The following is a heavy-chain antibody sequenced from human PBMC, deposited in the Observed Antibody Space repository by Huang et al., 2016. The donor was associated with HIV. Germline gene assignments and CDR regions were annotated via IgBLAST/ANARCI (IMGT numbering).Heavy chain of an antibody. Sequence: QLQLQESGPGLVKPSETLSLTCTVSGGSISKTFFWGWVRQPPGKGLEWIGRVHYRGTTHYKPSLKSRVTISIDTSKNQFSLNLTSVTAADSAMYYCARPGEDFWSGPFDSWSQGTLVTVSS. CDR1: GGSISKTFF. J-gene: IGHJ4*02. V-gene: IGHV4-39*01. CDR2: VHYRGTT. CDR3: ARPGEDFWSGPFDS. D-gene: IGHD3-3*01.